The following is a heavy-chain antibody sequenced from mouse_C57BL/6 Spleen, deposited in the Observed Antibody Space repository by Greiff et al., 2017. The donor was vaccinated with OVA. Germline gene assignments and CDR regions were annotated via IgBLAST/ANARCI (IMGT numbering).Heavy chain of an antibody. CDR3: VRQDYYGSTQYYFDD. CDR1: GFSFNTYA. J-gene: IGHJ2*01. V-gene: IGHV10-1*01. D-gene: IGHD1-1*01. CDR2: IRSKSNNYAT. Sequence: GGGLVQPKGSLKLSCAASGFSFNTYAMNWVRQAPGKGLEWVARIRSKSNNYATYYADSVKDRFTISRDDSESMLYLQMNNLKTEDTAMYYCVRQDYYGSTQYYFDDWGQGTTLTVSS.